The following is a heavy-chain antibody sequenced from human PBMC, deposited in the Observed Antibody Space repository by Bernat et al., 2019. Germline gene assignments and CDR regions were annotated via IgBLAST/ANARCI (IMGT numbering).Heavy chain of an antibody. J-gene: IGHJ4*02. D-gene: IGHD3-3*01. CDR1: GFTFSGSA. Sequence: EVQLVESGGGLVQPGGSLKLSCAASGFTFSGSAMHWVRQASGKGLEWVGRIRSKANSYATAYAASVKGRFTISRDDSKNTAYLQMNSLKTEDTAVYYCTRPLWGGYGDWGQGTLVTVSS. CDR2: IRSKANSYAT. CDR3: TRPLWGGYGD. V-gene: IGHV3-73*01.